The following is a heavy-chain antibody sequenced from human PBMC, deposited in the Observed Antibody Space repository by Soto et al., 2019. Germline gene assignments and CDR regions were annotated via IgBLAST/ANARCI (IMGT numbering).Heavy chain of an antibody. CDR1: GLTFSSYA. CDR3: ARTELDYYDSSGSYYFDY. CDR2: ISYDGSNK. Sequence: GGSLRLSCAASGLTFSSYAMHWVRQAPGKGLEWVAVISYDGSNKYYADSVKGRFTISRDNSKNTLYLQMNSLRAEDTAVYYCARTELDYYDSSGSYYFDYWGQGTLVTVSS. J-gene: IGHJ4*02. V-gene: IGHV3-30-3*01. D-gene: IGHD3-22*01.